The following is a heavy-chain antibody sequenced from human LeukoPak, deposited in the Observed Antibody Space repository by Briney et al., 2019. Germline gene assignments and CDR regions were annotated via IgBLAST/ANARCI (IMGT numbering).Heavy chain of an antibody. CDR1: GFTFSSYW. V-gene: IGHV3-7*01. D-gene: IGHD3-22*01. CDR3: ARPPYYYDSSGYYYYYYYYMDV. J-gene: IGHJ6*03. Sequence: GGSLRLSCAASGFTFSSYWMSWVRQAPGKGLEWVANIKQDGSEKYYVDSVKGRFTISRDNAKNSLYLQMNSLRAEDTAVYYCARPPYYYDSSGYYYYYYYYMDVWGKGTTVTVSS. CDR2: IKQDGSEK.